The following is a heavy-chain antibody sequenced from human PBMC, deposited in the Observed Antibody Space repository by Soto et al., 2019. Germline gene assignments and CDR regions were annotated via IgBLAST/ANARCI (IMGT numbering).Heavy chain of an antibody. J-gene: IGHJ5*02. D-gene: IGHD3-3*01. CDR3: ARGNITIFGVATSGFDP. CDR1: GGSISSGGYS. Sequence: QLQLQESGSGLVKPSQTLSLTCAVSGGSISSGGYSWNWIREPPGKGLDWIGYIYHSGSTYYNPSLKSRVTRSVDRSKNQFSLKLRSVTAADTAVYYCARGNITIFGVATSGFDPWGQGTLVTVSS. CDR2: IYHSGST. V-gene: IGHV4-30-2*01.